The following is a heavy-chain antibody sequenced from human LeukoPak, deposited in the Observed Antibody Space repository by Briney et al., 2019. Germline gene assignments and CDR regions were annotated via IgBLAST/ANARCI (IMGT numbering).Heavy chain of an antibody. CDR1: GFNFINYW. CDR3: ARIAAAYTFDI. V-gene: IGHV3-7*01. Sequence: GGSLRLSCAASGFNFINYWMNWVRQAPGKGLEWVANIKQDGSEKYYVDSVEGRFTISRDNAKNSLYLQMNSLRAEDTAVYYCARIAAAYTFDIWGQGTMVTVSS. J-gene: IGHJ3*02. CDR2: IKQDGSEK. D-gene: IGHD6-13*01.